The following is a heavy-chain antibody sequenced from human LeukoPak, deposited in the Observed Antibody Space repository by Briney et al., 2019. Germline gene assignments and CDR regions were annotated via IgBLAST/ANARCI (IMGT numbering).Heavy chain of an antibody. J-gene: IGHJ4*02. CDR1: GGSISSGGYY. CDR2: IYYSGST. CDR3: ARVRYYDRSGYYYFDY. Sequence: ALSLTCTVSGGSISSGGYYWSWIRQHPGKGLEWIRYIYYSGSTYYNPSLKSRVTISVDTSKNQFSLKLSSVTAADTAVYYCARVRYYDRSGYYYFDYWGQGTLVTVSS. V-gene: IGHV4-31*03. D-gene: IGHD3-22*01.